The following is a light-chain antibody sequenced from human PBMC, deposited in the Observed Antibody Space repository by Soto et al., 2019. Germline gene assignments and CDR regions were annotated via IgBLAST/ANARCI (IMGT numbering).Light chain of an antibody. CDR3: QQYAASPRT. Sequence: EIVLTQSPGTLSLSPRERATLSCRASQSVNDNYLAWYKHKPGQAPRLLIYGASSRAPGIPDRFSGSGSGTDFTLTISRLEPEDCAMYYCQQYAASPRTFGQGTQVEVK. V-gene: IGKV3-20*01. CDR1: QSVNDNY. CDR2: GAS. J-gene: IGKJ1*01.